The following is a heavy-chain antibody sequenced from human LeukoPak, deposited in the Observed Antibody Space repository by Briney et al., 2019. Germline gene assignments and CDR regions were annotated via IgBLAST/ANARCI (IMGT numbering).Heavy chain of an antibody. V-gene: IGHV3-53*01. CDR1: GFTVTNNY. CDR2: INNGGTT. Sequence: GGSLRLSCAASGFTVTNNYMSWVRQAPGKGLEWVSLINNGGTTYCADSVKGRFTISRDSSKNTLFLQMNSLRAEDTAVYYCARGDRAFFDYWGQGTQVTVSS. D-gene: IGHD2-15*01. J-gene: IGHJ4*02. CDR3: ARGDRAFFDY.